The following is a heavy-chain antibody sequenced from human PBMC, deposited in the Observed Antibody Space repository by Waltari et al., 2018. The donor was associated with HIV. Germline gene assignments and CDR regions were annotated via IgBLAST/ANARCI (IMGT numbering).Heavy chain of an antibody. Sequence: QMQLVESGGRLVKPGGSLRLSCAASGFAFTDSYMTWVRQPPGKGLEFVAYSSRSGNRADYAGSLRGRFNISRDNAAKFLYLQMDSLRVDDTATYYCARGRQWLAFDFWGQGNVVAVSS. CDR2: SSRSGNRA. V-gene: IGHV3-11*01. CDR1: GFAFTDSY. CDR3: ARGRQWLAFDF. D-gene: IGHD6-19*01. J-gene: IGHJ4*02.